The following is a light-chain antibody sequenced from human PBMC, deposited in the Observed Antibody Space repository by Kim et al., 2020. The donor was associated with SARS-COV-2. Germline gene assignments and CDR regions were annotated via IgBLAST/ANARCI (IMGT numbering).Light chain of an antibody. Sequence: SPGERATRSCRARQSVTRSYLAWYQQKPGQAPRLLIYGVSKRATGVPDRFSGSGSGTDFTLTISSLEPEDFAVYFCQQYSNSPLTFGGGTKVDIK. CDR1: QSVTRSY. V-gene: IGKV3-20*01. CDR2: GVS. CDR3: QQYSNSPLT. J-gene: IGKJ4*01.